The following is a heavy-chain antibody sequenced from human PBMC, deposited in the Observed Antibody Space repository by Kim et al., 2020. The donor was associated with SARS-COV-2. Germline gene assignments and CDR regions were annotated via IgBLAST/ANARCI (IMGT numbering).Heavy chain of an antibody. Sequence: ASVKVSCKASGYTFTGYYMHWVRQAPGQGLEWMGWINPNSGGTNYAQKFQGRVTMTRDTSISTAYMELSRLRSDDTAVYYCAVIAAAVNGMDVWGQGTTVTVSS. CDR3: AVIAAAVNGMDV. J-gene: IGHJ6*02. V-gene: IGHV1-2*02. CDR1: GYTFTGYY. CDR2: INPNSGGT. D-gene: IGHD6-13*01.